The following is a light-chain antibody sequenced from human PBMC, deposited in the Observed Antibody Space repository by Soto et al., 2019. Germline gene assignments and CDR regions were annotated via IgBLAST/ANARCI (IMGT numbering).Light chain of an antibody. CDR1: QSLLHSNGYNY. CDR3: MQALQTQFT. V-gene: IGKV2-28*01. J-gene: IGKJ3*01. Sequence: DIVMTQSPLSLPVTTGEPASISCRSSQSLLHSNGYNYLDWYLQKPGQSPQLLIYLGSNRASGVPDRFSGSGSGTDFTLKISRVEAEDVGVYYCMQALQTQFTFGPGTKVDIK. CDR2: LGS.